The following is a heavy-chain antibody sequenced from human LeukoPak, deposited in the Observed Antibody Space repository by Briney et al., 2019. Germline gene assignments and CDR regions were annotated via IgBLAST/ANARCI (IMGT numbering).Heavy chain of an antibody. D-gene: IGHD6-13*01. Sequence: PGGSLRLSCAGSGFTVNTNYMSWVRQAPGKGLEWVSAISGSGGSTYYADSVKGRFTISRDNSKNTLYLQMNSLRAEDTAVYYCAEGISSSWYISWFDPWGQGTLVTVSS. V-gene: IGHV3-23*01. CDR2: ISGSGGST. CDR1: GFTVNTNY. CDR3: AEGISSSWYISWFDP. J-gene: IGHJ5*02.